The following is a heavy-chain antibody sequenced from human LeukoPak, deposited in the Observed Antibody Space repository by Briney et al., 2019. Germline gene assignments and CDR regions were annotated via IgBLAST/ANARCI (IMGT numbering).Heavy chain of an antibody. V-gene: IGHV3-23*01. CDR3: ATRGYCSSSSCSDGAFDP. CDR1: GFTLSSYA. Sequence: PGGSLRLSCAASGFTLSSYAMSWVRQAPRKGLEWVSAISGSGGSTYYADSVKGRFTISRDNSKNTLYLQMNSLRDEDTAAYYCATRGYCSSSSCSDGAFDPWGQGTLVTVSS. CDR2: ISGSGGST. D-gene: IGHD2-2*03. J-gene: IGHJ5*02.